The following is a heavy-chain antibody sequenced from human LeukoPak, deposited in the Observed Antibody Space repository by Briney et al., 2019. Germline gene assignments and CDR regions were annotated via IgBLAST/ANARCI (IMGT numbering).Heavy chain of an antibody. CDR3: ARDVDYANPRHDY. CDR1: GFTFSDYY. V-gene: IGHV3-11*04. CDR2: ISSSGSTI. J-gene: IGHJ4*02. Sequence: GGSLRLSCAASGFTFSDYYMSWSRQAPGKGLARVSYISSSGSTIYYADSVKGRFTISRDNAKNSLYLQMNSLRAEDTAVYYCARDVDYANPRHDYWGQGTLVTVSS. D-gene: IGHD4/OR15-4a*01.